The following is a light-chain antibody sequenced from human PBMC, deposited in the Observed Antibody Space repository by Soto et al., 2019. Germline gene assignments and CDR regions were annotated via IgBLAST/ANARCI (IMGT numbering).Light chain of an antibody. CDR2: GAS. V-gene: IGKV3-20*01. CDR3: QHYGSLVLT. Sequence: EIVLTQSPGTLSLCPGERATLSCRASQSVSSSYLAWYQQKPGQAPRLLIYGASSRATGIPDRFSGSGSGTDFTLTISRLEPEDFAVYYCQHYGSLVLTFGGGTKVEIK. CDR1: QSVSSSY. J-gene: IGKJ4*01.